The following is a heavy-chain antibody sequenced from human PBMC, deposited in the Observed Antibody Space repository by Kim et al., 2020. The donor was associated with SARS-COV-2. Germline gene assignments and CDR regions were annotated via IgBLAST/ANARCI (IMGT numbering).Heavy chain of an antibody. CDR1: GGSISSYY. Sequence: SETLSLTCTVSGGSISSYYWSWIRQPPGKGLEWIGYIYYSGSTNYNPSLKSRVTISVDTSKNQFSLKLSSVTAADTAVYYCARDLGFYFDYWGQGTLVTVSS. J-gene: IGHJ4*02. CDR2: IYYSGST. V-gene: IGHV4-59*01. CDR3: ARDLGFYFDY.